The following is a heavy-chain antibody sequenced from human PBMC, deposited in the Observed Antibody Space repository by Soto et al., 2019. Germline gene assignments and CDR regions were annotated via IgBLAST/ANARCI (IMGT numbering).Heavy chain of an antibody. D-gene: IGHD3-3*01. CDR1: VYTFTSYG. V-gene: IGHV1-18*01. Sequence: QVQLVQSGAEVKKPGASVKVSCKASVYTFTSYGSSWARQAPGQGLEWMGWLSAYNGNTNYAQKLQGRVNVTTDTSTSTAYMELMSLRSDDSAVYYCARDPGFWSDYWGQVTLATVSS. J-gene: IGHJ4*02. CDR2: LSAYNGNT. CDR3: ARDPGFWSDY.